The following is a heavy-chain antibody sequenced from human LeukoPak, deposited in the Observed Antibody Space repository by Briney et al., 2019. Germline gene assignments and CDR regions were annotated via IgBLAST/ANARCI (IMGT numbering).Heavy chain of an antibody. Sequence: SETLSLTCTVSGGSVTSGDHYWSWIRQPPEKGLEWIGHLYDRGSSTVYNPFLKSRSTISMGASESQFSLRLSSVNAADTAVYYCARGRGYGYGIDYWGRGTLVTVSS. V-gene: IGHV4-31*03. D-gene: IGHD4-17*01. J-gene: IGHJ4*02. CDR1: GGSVTSGDHY. CDR3: ARGRGYGYGIDY. CDR2: LYDRGSST.